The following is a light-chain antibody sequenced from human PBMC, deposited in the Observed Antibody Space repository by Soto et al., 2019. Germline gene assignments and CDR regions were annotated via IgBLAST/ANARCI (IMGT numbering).Light chain of an antibody. CDR3: MQALQTPWK. CDR1: QSLLHSNGYNY. V-gene: IGKV2-28*01. Sequence: DIVMTQSPLSLPVTPGEPASISCRSSQSLLHSNGYNYLDWYLQKPGQSPQLLIYLGSNRASGVPDRFSCSGSGTDFTLTISRVEAKDVGVYYCMQALQTPWKVGQGTKVEIK. CDR2: LGS. J-gene: IGKJ1*01.